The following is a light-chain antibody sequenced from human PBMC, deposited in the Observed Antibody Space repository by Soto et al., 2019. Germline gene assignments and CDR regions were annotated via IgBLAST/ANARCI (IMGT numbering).Light chain of an antibody. CDR3: QQRSNRPRFT. Sequence: EIVLPQSPATLSLSPGASAPLSCRASQSVSSYLAWYQQKPGQAPRLLIYDASNRATGIPARFSGSGSGTDFTLTISSLEPEDLAVYYCQQRSNRPRFTVGQGTRLEIK. CDR2: DAS. V-gene: IGKV3-11*01. J-gene: IGKJ5*01. CDR1: QSVSSY.